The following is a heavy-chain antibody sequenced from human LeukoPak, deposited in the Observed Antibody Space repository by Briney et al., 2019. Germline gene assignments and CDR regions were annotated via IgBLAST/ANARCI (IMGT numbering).Heavy chain of an antibody. J-gene: IGHJ4*02. CDR2: ITYDGSNK. CDR3: AKDLGIAARPGDGY. CDR1: GFTFSSYG. D-gene: IGHD6-6*01. Sequence: PGRSLRLSCAASGFTFSSYGMHWVRQAPGKGLEWVAVITYDGSNKYYADSVKGRFTISRDNSKNTLYLQMNSLRAEDTAVYYCAKDLGIAARPGDGYWGQGTLVTVSS. V-gene: IGHV3-30*18.